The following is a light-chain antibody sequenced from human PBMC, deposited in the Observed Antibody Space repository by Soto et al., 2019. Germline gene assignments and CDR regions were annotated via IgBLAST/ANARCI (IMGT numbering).Light chain of an antibody. CDR3: SSYKSSSTWV. V-gene: IGLV2-18*02. CDR1: GSDVGSYNR. J-gene: IGLJ3*02. CDR2: EVS. Sequence: QSVLTQPPSVSGSPGQSVTISCTGTGSDVGSYNRVSWYQQPPGTAPKLIIFEVSNRPSGVPDRFSGSKSGNTASLTISGLQAEDEADYYCSSYKSSSTWVFGGGTQLTVL.